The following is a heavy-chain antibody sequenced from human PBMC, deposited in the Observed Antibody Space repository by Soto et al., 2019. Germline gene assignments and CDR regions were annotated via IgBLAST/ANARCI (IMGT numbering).Heavy chain of an antibody. CDR3: SRGTLRGGWFDP. D-gene: IGHD3-10*01. Sequence: VQLVQSGAEVKKPGASVTVSCKSSSYTFTSYGISWVRQAPGQGLEWMGWISAYNGNTNYAQKLQGRVTMTTDTSTSRAYMELRGLRSDDTAVYYCSRGTLRGGWFDPWGQGTLVTVAA. V-gene: IGHV1-18*01. J-gene: IGHJ5*02. CDR2: ISAYNGNT. CDR1: SYTFTSYG.